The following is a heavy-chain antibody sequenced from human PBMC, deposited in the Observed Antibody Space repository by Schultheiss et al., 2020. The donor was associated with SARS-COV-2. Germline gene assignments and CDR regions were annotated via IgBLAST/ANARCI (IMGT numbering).Heavy chain of an antibody. Sequence: SETLSLTFAVYGGSFSGYYWSWIRQPPGKGLEWIGSIYHSGSTYYNPSLKSRVTISVDTSKNQFSLKLSSVTAADTAVYYCARGRGRYCSSTSCYTVRDYYYYVMDVWGQGTTVTVSS. CDR3: ARGRGRYCSSTSCYTVRDYYYYVMDV. J-gene: IGHJ6*02. D-gene: IGHD2-2*02. CDR2: IYHSGST. CDR1: GGSFSGYY. V-gene: IGHV4-34*01.